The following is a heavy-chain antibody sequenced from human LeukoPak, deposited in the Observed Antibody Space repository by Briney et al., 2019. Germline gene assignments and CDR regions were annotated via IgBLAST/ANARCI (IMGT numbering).Heavy chain of an antibody. J-gene: IGHJ4*02. D-gene: IGHD2-15*01. CDR2: INHSGSN. CDR1: GGSLSGYY. V-gene: IGHV4-34*01. Sequence: PSETLSLTCAVCGGSLSGYYWSWIRQPPGKGLGWVGEINHSGSNNYNPSLKSRVTISVDTSKNQFSLKLSSVTAADTAVYYCARKKYCSGGSCLDYWGQGTLVTVSS. CDR3: ARKKYCSGGSCLDY.